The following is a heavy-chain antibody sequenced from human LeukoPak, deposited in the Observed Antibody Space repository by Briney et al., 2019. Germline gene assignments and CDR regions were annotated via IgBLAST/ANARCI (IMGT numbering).Heavy chain of an antibody. CDR1: GYSFISYW. CDR3: ARLDYAGNPFDN. CDR2: IYPGDSDT. V-gene: IGHV5-51*01. J-gene: IGHJ4*02. D-gene: IGHD4-23*01. Sequence: GESLKISCNVSGYSFISYWIGWVRHMPDKGLESLGMIYPGDSDTRYTTSFQGLVTLSVDKSINTAFLQWSSLKTSDTAIYYCARLDYAGNPFDNWGPGTLVTVSS.